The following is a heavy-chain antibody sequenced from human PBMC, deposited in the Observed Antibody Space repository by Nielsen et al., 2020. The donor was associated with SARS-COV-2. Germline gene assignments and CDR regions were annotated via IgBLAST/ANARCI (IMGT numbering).Heavy chain of an antibody. V-gene: IGHV3-30*14. Sequence: WIRQPPGKGLEWVALISYDGSHDYYTDSVKGRFTISRDNSKNTLYLQMNSLRAEDTAVYYCARVYCSSTSCYGGGYFDYWGQGTLVTVSS. D-gene: IGHD2-2*01. J-gene: IGHJ4*02. CDR3: ARVYCSSTSCYGGGYFDY. CDR2: ISYDGSHD.